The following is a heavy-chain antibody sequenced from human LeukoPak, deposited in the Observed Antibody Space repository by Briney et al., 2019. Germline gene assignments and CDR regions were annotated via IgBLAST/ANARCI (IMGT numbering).Heavy chain of an antibody. D-gene: IGHD2-15*01. CDR2: IRSKAYGGTT. J-gene: IGHJ4*02. CDR1: GFTFGDYA. CDR3: TRVSLVAASVFFDY. V-gene: IGHV3-49*04. Sequence: GGSLRLSCTASGFTFGDYAMSWVRQAPGKGLEWVSFIRSKAYGGTTGYAASVKGRFTISRDDSKSIAYLQMNSLKTEDTAVYYCTRVSLVAASVFFDYWGQGTLVTVSS.